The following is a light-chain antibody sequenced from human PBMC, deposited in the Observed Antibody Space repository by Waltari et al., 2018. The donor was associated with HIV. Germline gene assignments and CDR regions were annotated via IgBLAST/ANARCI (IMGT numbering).Light chain of an antibody. V-gene: IGLV2-23*02. CDR1: SSDVGSYNL. CDR2: EVS. Sequence: QSALTQPASVSGSPGQSITISCTGTSSDVGSYNLVSWYQQHPGKAPKRMIYEVSNRPSGISNRFSGSKSGNTASLTSSGLQAEDEADYYCCSYAGGSTWVFGGGTKLTVL. CDR3: CSYAGGSTWV. J-gene: IGLJ3*02.